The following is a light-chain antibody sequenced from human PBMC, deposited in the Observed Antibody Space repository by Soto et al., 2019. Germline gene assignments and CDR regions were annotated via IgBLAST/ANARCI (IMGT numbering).Light chain of an antibody. Sequence: QSALTQPPSASGSPGQSVTISCTGTSSDVGGYDYVSWYQQQSGEAPKLIIYEVTNRPSGVPDRFSGSKSGNTASLTVSGLQAEDEADYYCSSYAGINNGIFGAGTKLTVL. CDR2: EVT. CDR1: SSDVGGYDY. J-gene: IGLJ2*01. V-gene: IGLV2-8*01. CDR3: SSYAGINNGI.